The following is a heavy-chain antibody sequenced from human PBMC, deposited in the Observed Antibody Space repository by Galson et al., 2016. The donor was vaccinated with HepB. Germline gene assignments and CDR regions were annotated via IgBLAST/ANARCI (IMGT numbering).Heavy chain of an antibody. J-gene: IGHJ4*02. CDR3: ARDRGDGYKLDC. V-gene: IGHV4-59*01. CDR2: IYYSGST. Sequence: EPLSLTCTVSGGSISSYYWSWIRQPPGKGLEWIGYIYYSGSTNYNPSLKSRVTMSVDTSKNQFSLKLNSVTAADTAVYYCARDRGDGYKLDCWGQGTLATVSS. CDR1: GGSISSYY. D-gene: IGHD5-24*01.